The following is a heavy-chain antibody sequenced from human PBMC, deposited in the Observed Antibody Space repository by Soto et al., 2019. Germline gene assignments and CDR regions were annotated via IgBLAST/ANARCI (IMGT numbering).Heavy chain of an antibody. V-gene: IGHV1-46*01. Sequence: QVQMVQSGAEVKKPGASVKVSCKASGYTFTNYNIYWVRRAPGQGLEWMGIINPSGGQTSYAQKLQGRITMTTDTSTSTAFMELSRLTSEDTAVYYCARDWALHAGTTRWVKDYWGQGTLVTVSS. D-gene: IGHD1-7*01. CDR1: GYTFTNYN. J-gene: IGHJ4*02. CDR2: INPSGGQT. CDR3: ARDWALHAGTTRWVKDY.